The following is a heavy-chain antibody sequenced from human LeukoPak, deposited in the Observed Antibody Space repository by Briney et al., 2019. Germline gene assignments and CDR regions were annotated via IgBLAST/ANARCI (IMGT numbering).Heavy chain of an antibody. CDR1: GYTLTNYG. CDR3: ARDRPDYSGSGIHNWFDP. V-gene: IGHV1-18*01. J-gene: IGHJ5*02. D-gene: IGHD3-10*01. CDR2: ISAHNGNT. Sequence: ASVKVSCKASGYTLTNYGISWVRQAPGQGLEWRGWISAHNGNTDYAQKFQDRVTMTTDTSTSTASMELRSLRSDDTAVYYCARDRPDYSGSGIHNWFDPCGQGTLVTVSS.